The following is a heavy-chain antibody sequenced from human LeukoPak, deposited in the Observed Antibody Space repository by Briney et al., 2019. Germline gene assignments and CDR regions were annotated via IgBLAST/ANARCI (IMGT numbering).Heavy chain of an antibody. V-gene: IGHV3-74*01. CDR2: INSDGSST. CDR1: GFTFSSYW. J-gene: IGHJ3*02. CDR3: ARARWGYYDILTGYYGDAFDI. D-gene: IGHD3-9*01. Sequence: GGSLRLSCAASGFTFSSYWMHWVRQAPGKGLVWVSHINSDGSSTSYADSVKGRFTISRDNAKNTLYLQMNSLRAEDTAVYYCARARWGYYDILTGYYGDAFDIWGQGTMVTVSS.